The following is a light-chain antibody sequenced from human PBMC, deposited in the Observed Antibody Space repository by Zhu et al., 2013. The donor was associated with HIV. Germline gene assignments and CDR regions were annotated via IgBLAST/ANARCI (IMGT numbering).Light chain of an antibody. Sequence: QSVLTQPPSVSAAPGQKVTISCSGSSSNIGNNYVSWYQQLPGTAPKLLIYDNNKRPSEIPDRFSGSKSGTSATLGITGLQTGDEADYYCGTWDNSLSAGRVFGTGTKVTVL. J-gene: IGLJ1*01. V-gene: IGLV1-51*01. CDR3: GTWDNSLSAGRV. CDR2: DNN. CDR1: SSNIGNNY.